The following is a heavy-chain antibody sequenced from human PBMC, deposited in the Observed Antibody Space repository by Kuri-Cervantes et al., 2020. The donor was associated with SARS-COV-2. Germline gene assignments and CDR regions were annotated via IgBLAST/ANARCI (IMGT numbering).Heavy chain of an antibody. V-gene: IGHV1-69*04. CDR2: IIPILGIA. Sequence: SVKVSCKASGGTFSSYAISWVRQAPGQGLEWTGRIIPILGIANYAQKFQGRVTITADKSTSTAYMELSSLRSEDTAVYYCARDLGGVPAAIMWGQGTLVTVSS. CDR3: ARDLGGVPAAIM. D-gene: IGHD2-2*02. J-gene: IGHJ4*02. CDR1: GGTFSSYA.